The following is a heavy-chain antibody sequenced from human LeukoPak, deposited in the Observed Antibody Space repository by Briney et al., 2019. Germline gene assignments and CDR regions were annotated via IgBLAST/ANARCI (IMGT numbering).Heavy chain of an antibody. CDR1: GFTFSSYS. J-gene: IGHJ4*02. Sequence: GGSLRLSCAASGFTFSSYSTNWVRQAPGKGLEWVSSISSSSDYIYYADSVKGRFSISRDNAKNSLYLQMNSLRAEDTAVYYCARGHYDSSGYFYEGLLDYWGQGTLVTVSS. CDR2: ISSSSDYI. CDR3: ARGHYDSSGYFYEGLLDY. D-gene: IGHD3-22*01. V-gene: IGHV3-21*01.